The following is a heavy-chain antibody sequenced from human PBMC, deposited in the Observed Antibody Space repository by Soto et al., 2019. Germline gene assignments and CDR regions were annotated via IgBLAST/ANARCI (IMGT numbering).Heavy chain of an antibody. V-gene: IGHV5-51*01. CDR2: IYPGDSDT. CDR1: GYSFTSYW. Sequence: PGESLKISCKGSGYSFTSYWIGWVRQMPGKGLEWMGIIYPGDSDTRYSPSFQGQVTISADKSISTAYSQWSSLKASDTAMYYCARHNRVVTPTNNYYGMDVWGKETT. J-gene: IGHJ6*04. CDR3: ARHNRVVTPTNNYYGMDV. D-gene: IGHD2-21*02.